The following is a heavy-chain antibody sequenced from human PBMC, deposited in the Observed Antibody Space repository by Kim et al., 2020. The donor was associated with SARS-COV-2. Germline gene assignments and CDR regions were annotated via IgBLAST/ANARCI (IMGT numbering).Heavy chain of an antibody. V-gene: IGHV1-46*01. CDR1: GYTFTSYY. CDR3: ASLGKRGYSYGSFDY. D-gene: IGHD5-18*01. CDR2: INPSGGST. Sequence: ASVKVSCKASGYTFTSYYMHWVRQAPGQGLEWMGIINPSGGSTSYAQKFQGRVTMTRDTSTSTVYMELSSLRSEDTAVYYCASLGKRGYSYGSFDYWGQGTLVTVSS. J-gene: IGHJ4*02.